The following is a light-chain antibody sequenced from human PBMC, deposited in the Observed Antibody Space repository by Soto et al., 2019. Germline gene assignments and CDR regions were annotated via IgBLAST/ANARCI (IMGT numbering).Light chain of an antibody. CDR3: QQRSSWPLT. CDR2: GAS. Sequence: EIVLTQSPGTLSLSPGERATLSCRASQSLSSSYLAWYQQKPGQAPRLLIYGASGRATGIPDRFSGSGSGTDFTLTISSLEPEDFAVYYCQQRSSWPLTFGGGTKVDIK. J-gene: IGKJ4*01. V-gene: IGKV3D-20*02. CDR1: QSLSSSY.